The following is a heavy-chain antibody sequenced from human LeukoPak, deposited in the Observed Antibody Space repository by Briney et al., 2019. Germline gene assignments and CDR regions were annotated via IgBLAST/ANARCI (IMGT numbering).Heavy chain of an antibody. D-gene: IGHD4-17*01. V-gene: IGHV3-74*01. CDR2: INSDGSSI. Sequence: GGSLRLSCAASGFTFRTYWMHWVRQAPGKGLVWVSRINSDGSSISYADSVKGRFTISRDNAKNTLYLQMDSLRAEDTAVYYCARDEPNYGDYYAFDIWGQGTMVTVSS. CDR1: GFTFRTYW. J-gene: IGHJ3*02. CDR3: ARDEPNYGDYYAFDI.